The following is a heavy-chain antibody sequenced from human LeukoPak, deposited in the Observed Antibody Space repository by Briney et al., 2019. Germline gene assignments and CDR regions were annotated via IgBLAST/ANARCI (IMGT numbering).Heavy chain of an antibody. V-gene: IGHV1-2*02. D-gene: IGHD2-2*01. J-gene: IGHJ6*02. CDR1: GYTFTGYY. CDR2: INPNSGGT. Sequence: GASVKVSCKASGYTFTGYYMHWVRQAPGQGLEWMGWINPNSGGTNYAQKFQGRVTMTRDTSISTAYMELSRLRSDDTAVYYCARGHCSSTSCYANGYYYGMDVWGQGTTVTVSS. CDR3: ARGHCSSTSCYANGYYYGMDV.